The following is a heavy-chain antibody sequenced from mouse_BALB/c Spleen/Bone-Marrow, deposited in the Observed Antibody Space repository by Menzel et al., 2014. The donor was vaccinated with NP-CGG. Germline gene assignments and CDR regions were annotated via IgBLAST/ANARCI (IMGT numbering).Heavy chain of an antibody. CDR2: IDPANGNT. V-gene: IGHV14-3*02. CDR3: ASYYYGSAWFAY. Sequence: VQLQQSGAELVKPGASVKSSCTASGFNIKDTYMHWVKQRPEQGLEWIGRIDPANGNTKYDPKFQGKATLTADTSSNTAYLQLSSLTSEDTAVYYCASYYYGSAWFAYWGQGTLVTVSA. J-gene: IGHJ3*01. CDR1: GFNIKDTY. D-gene: IGHD1-1*01.